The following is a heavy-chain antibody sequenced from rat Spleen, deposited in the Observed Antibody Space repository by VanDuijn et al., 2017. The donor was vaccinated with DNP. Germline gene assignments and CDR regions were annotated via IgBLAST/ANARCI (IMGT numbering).Heavy chain of an antibody. J-gene: IGHJ2*01. D-gene: IGHD1-11*01. Sequence: EVQLVESGGGLVQPGRSLKLSCAASGFTFSDYYMAWVRQAPTKGLELVAYISTVGDNGVYPDSVKGRFTISRDNAKSSLYLQMNSLKSEDTATYYCARRGPEGMDWGQGVMVTVSS. CDR2: ISTVGDNG. CDR1: GFTFSDYY. V-gene: IGHV5-25*01. CDR3: ARRGPEGMD.